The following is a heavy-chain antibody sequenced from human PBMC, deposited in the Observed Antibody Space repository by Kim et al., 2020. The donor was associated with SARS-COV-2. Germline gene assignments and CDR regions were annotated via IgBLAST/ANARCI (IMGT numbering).Heavy chain of an antibody. J-gene: IGHJ4*02. D-gene: IGHD1-26*01. Sequence: INYTPSLKSRVTMSIDTSKNLFSLRLTSVTDADTGIYYCARGADRAKTGYWGQGTLVTVSS. V-gene: IGHV4-4*06. CDR2: I. CDR3: ARGADRAKTGY.